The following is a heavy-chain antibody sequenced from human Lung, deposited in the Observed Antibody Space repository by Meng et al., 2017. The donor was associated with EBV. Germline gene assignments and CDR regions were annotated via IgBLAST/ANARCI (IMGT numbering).Heavy chain of an antibody. CDR3: ARGQCIGGNCYCPD. CDR2: INTGNGNT. J-gene: IGHJ4*02. V-gene: IGHV1-3*04. Sequence: QVHLVQSGAEVKKPGASVKVSCKASGYTFTNYVMHWVRQAPGQRLEWMGWINTGNGNTEYSQKFQGRVTITRDTSASTAYMDLNNLRSEDTAVYYCARGQCIGGNCYCPDWDQGTLVTVSS. CDR1: GYTFTNYV. D-gene: IGHD2-15*01.